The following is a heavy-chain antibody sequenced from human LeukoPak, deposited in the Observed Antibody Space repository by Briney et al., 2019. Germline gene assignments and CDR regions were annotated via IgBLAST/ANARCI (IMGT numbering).Heavy chain of an antibody. CDR3: ARDGYNLDAFDI. V-gene: IGHV4-4*02. D-gene: IGHD5-24*01. Sequence: SGTLSLTCAVSGGSISSSNWWSWVRQPPGKGLEWIGYTYYSGSTNYNPSLKSRVTISVDTSKNQFSLKLSSVTAADTAVYYCARDGYNLDAFDIWGQGTMVTVSS. CDR2: TYYSGST. J-gene: IGHJ3*02. CDR1: GGSISSSNW.